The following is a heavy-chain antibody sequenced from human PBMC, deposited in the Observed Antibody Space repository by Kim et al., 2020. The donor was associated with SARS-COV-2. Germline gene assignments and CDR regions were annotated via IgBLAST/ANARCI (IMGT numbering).Heavy chain of an antibody. J-gene: IGHJ6*02. CDR2: INPSGGST. Sequence: ASVKVSCKASGYTFTSYYMHWVRQAPGQGLEWMGIINPSGGSTSYAQKFQGRVTMTRDTSTSTVYMELSSLRSEDTAVYYCARDHTYYYGSGNQGYYYGMDVWGQGTTVTVSS. CDR3: ARDHTYYYGSGNQGYYYGMDV. V-gene: IGHV1-46*01. D-gene: IGHD3-10*01. CDR1: GYTFTSYY.